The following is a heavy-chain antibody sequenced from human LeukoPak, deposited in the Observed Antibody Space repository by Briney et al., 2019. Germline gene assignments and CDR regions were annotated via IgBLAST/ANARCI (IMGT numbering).Heavy chain of an antibody. J-gene: IGHJ3*02. CDR1: GFTFSSYG. D-gene: IGHD2/OR15-2a*01. CDR3: ARDGLGIGAFDI. V-gene: IGHV3-30*02. Sequence: TGGSLRLSCAASGFTFSSYGMHWVRQAPGKGLEWVAFIRYDGSNKYYADSVKGRFTISRDNAKNSLYLQMNSLRAEDTAVYYCARDGLGIGAFDIWGQGTMVTVSS. CDR2: IRYDGSNK.